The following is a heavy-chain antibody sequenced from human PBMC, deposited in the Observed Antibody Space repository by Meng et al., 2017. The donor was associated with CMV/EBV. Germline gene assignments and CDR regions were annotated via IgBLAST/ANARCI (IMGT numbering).Heavy chain of an antibody. CDR2: TYYRSKWYN. CDR3: ARDVPNNWFDP. CDR1: GDSVSSNSGA. Sequence: ISGDSVSSNSGAWNWIRQCPSGGLELQGRTYYRSKWYNDYAVSVKSRITINPDTSKNQFSLQLNSVTPEDTAVYYCARDVPNNWFDPWGQGTLVTVSS. V-gene: IGHV6-1*01. J-gene: IGHJ5*02.